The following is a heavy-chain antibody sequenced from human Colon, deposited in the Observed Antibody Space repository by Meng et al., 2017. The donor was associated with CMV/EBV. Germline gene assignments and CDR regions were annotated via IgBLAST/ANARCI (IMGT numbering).Heavy chain of an antibody. CDR1: GFTFSAFS. D-gene: IGHD1-1*01. V-gene: IGHV3-23*03. Sequence: GESLKISCSASGFTFSAFSMNWVRQTPSKGLEWVSIIYQDGREFYADSVKGRFTISRDDSKNTVYLQMTDLRADDTATYFCAKDWTPDGLFSFDFWGRGTVVTVSS. CDR3: AKDWTPDGLFSFDF. J-gene: IGHJ4*02. CDR2: IYQDGRE.